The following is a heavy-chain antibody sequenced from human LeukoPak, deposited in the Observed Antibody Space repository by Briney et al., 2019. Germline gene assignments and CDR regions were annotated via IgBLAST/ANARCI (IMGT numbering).Heavy chain of an antibody. CDR3: ARETANCGGDCIDY. CDR1: GFIFSTYE. D-gene: IGHD2-21*02. J-gene: IGHJ4*02. V-gene: IGHV3-48*03. Sequence: PGGSLRLSCAVSGFIFSTYEMNWVRQAPGKGLEWISYINGDGNSIYYAGSVKGRFITSRDNAKSSLFLQMNSLRVEDTAVYYCARETANCGGDCIDYWGQGTLVTVSS. CDR2: INGDGNSI.